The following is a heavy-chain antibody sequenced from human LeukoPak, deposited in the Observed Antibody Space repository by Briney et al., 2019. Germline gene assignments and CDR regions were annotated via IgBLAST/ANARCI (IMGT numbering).Heavy chain of an antibody. CDR2: ISSSSSTI. V-gene: IGHV3-48*01. D-gene: IGHD5-18*01. J-gene: IGHJ4*02. Sequence: GGSLRLSCAASGFTFSNFGMNWVRQAPGKGLEWVSYISSSSSTIYYADSVKGRFTIPRDNSKNTLYLQMNSLRAEDTAVYYCARDLSGIAGYTYGRGIDYWGQGTLVTVSS. CDR3: ARDLSGIAGYTYGRGIDY. CDR1: GFTFSNFG.